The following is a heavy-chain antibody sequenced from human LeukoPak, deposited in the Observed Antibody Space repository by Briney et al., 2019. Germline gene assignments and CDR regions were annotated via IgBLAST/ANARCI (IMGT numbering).Heavy chain of an antibody. CDR2: INAGNGNT. Sequence: GASVKVSCKASGYTFTSYAMHWVRQAPGQRLEWMGWINAGNGNTKYSQKFQGRVTITRDTSASTAYMELSSLRSEDTAVYYCARDRATIGGNPFWSGYSYYYYYGMDVWGQGTTVTVSS. J-gene: IGHJ6*02. V-gene: IGHV1-3*01. CDR3: ARDRATIGGNPFWSGYSYYYYYGMDV. CDR1: GYTFTSYA. D-gene: IGHD3-3*01.